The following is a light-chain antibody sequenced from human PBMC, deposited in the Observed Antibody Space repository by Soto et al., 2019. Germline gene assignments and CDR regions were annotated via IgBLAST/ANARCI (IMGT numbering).Light chain of an antibody. J-gene: IGKJ1*01. CDR3: QQYVSSPWA. V-gene: IGKV3-20*01. CDR1: QSVSSSF. CDR2: GAS. Sequence: EIVLALSPGTLSLSPGESATLSCRASQSVSSSFLAWYQQKAGQAPRLLIYGASRRATGIPDRFSGSGSGTVFTLTISRLEPEDFAVYYCQQYVSSPWAFGQGTKVEI.